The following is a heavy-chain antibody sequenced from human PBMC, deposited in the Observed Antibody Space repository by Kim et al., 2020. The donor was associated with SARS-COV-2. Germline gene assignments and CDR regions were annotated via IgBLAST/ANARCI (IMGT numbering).Heavy chain of an antibody. V-gene: IGHV3-21*01. D-gene: IGHD4-17*01. J-gene: IGHJ6*02. CDR1: GFTFSSYS. CDR2: ISSSSYI. CDR3: ARDSQPIYGDYDPYYYGMDV. Sequence: GGSLRLSCAASGFTFSSYSMNWVRQAPGKGLEWVSSISSSSYIYYADSVKGRFTISRDNAKNSLYLQMNSLRAEDTAVYYCARDSQPIYGDYDPYYYGMDVWGQGTTVTVSS.